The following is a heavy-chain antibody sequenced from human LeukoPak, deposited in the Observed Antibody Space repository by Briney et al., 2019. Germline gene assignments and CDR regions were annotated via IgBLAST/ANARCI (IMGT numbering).Heavy chain of an antibody. D-gene: IGHD3-22*01. CDR3: ASSGYPYYFDY. CDR2: LSGSGDTT. V-gene: IGHV3-23*01. CDR1: GFAFRSFD. J-gene: IGHJ4*02. Sequence: PGGSLRLSCAASGFAFRSFDMSWVRQAPGKGLEWVSSLSGSGDTTYYADSVKGRFTISRDNSNNTLYLQMNSLRAEDTALYYCASSGYPYYFDYWGQGTLVTVSS.